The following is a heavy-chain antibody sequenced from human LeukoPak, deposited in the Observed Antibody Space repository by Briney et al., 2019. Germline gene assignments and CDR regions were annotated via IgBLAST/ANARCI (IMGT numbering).Heavy chain of an antibody. D-gene: IGHD3-22*01. J-gene: IGHJ3*02. CDR1: GDSISSGDYY. Sequence: SQTLSLTCTVSGDSISSGDYYWSWIRQPAGKGLEWIGRISSSGSTSYNPSLKSRVTISVDTSKNQFSLKLSSVTAADTAVYFCARGPYSYDSSGAFDIWGQGTMVTVSS. CDR2: ISSSGST. V-gene: IGHV4-61*02. CDR3: ARGPYSYDSSGAFDI.